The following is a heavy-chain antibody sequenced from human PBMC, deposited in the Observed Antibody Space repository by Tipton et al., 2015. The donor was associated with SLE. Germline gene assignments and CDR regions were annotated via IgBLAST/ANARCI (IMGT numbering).Heavy chain of an antibody. CDR2: IYHSGST. Sequence: TLSLTCAVSGYSISSGYYWGWIRQPPGKGLEWIGSIYHSGSTYYNPSLKSRDTISVDTSKNQFSLKLSSVTAADTAVYYCASAVVVNNDWYFDLWGRGTLVTVSS. D-gene: IGHD3-22*01. J-gene: IGHJ2*01. CDR3: ASAVVVNNDWYFDL. CDR1: GYSISSGYY. V-gene: IGHV4-38-2*01.